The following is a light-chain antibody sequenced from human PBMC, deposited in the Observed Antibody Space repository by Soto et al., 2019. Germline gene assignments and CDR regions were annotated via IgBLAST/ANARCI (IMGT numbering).Light chain of an antibody. Sequence: QSVLTQPPSASGTPGQRVSISCSGNSSNIGSNTVNWYHQLPGTAPTLLIYSNNQRPSGVPDRFSGSKSGTSASLAISGLQSQDGADYYCATWDDSLNGWVFGGGTKLTVL. CDR1: SSNIGSNT. CDR3: ATWDDSLNGWV. V-gene: IGLV1-44*01. CDR2: SNN. J-gene: IGLJ3*02.